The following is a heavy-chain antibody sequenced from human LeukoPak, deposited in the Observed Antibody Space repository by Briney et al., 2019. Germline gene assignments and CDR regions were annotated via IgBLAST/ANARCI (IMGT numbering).Heavy chain of an antibody. V-gene: IGHV3-7*01. Sequence: GGSLRLSCAASGFTFSNYWMSWLRQAPGKGLEWVANIRQDGNEKYFVDSVKGRFTISRDNAKNSLYLQMNSLRAVDTAVYYCARDSSSSSEWFDPWGQGTLVTVSS. J-gene: IGHJ5*02. CDR3: ARDSSSSSEWFDP. CDR2: IRQDGNEK. D-gene: IGHD6-13*01. CDR1: GFTFSNYW.